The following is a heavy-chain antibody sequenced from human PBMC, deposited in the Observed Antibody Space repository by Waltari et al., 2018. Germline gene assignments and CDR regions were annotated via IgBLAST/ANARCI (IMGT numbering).Heavy chain of an antibody. V-gene: IGHV3-30-3*01. CDR1: GFIFSGYG. Sequence: QVQLVESGGGVVQTGMSLRLSGAASGFIFSGYGMQWGRQAPDKGQGVVSTISNDVINKFYAEAVKGRFTISRDNSKNTLYMQMNSLRHEETAVYYCARRGINSGSHEMPGVDWGQGTLVTVSS. J-gene: IGHJ4*02. CDR3: ARRGINSGSHEMPGVD. D-gene: IGHD1-26*01. CDR2: ISNDVINK.